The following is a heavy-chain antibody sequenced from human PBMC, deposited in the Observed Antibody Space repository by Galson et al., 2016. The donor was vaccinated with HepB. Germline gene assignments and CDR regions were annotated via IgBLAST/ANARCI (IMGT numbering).Heavy chain of an antibody. J-gene: IGHJ6*02. CDR1: GFTFSTYS. V-gene: IGHV3-48*02. CDR3: ARDGGQQVVRWERLRKVYYYYPMDV. CDR2: IGSGSTTI. D-gene: IGHD6-13*01. Sequence: SLRLSGAASGFTFSTYSMNWVRQAPGKGREWVSYIGSGSTTIYYEDSVKGRFTISRDNAKNSLYLQMNSLRDDDTAVYYCARDGGQQVVRWERLRKVYYYYPMDVWGQGTTVTVSS.